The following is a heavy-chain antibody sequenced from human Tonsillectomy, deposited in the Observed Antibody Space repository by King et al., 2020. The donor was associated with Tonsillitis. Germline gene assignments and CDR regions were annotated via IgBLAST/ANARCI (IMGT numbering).Heavy chain of an antibody. V-gene: IGHV4-61*01. J-gene: IGHJ4*02. CDR2: VYQTGRT. CDR3: ARDRYYDSSGRFDY. CDR1: GDSVSGISYY. Sequence: QLQESGPGLVKPSETLSLTCTVSGDSVSGISYYWSWLRQPPGKGLEWIGDVYQTGRTNYSPSLKSRLTLSMDKSNNQFSLRLTSVTAADTAVYYCARDRYYDSSGRFDYWGQGTLVTVSS. D-gene: IGHD3-22*01.